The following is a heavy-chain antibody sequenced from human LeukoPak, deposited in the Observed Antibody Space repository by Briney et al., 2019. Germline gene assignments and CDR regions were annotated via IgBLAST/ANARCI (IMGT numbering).Heavy chain of an antibody. J-gene: IGHJ6*03. CDR3: ARSVVPAAYYYYYMDV. Sequence: GSSVTVSCTASGGTFSIDAISWVRQAPGQGGEWRGGIIAIFGTANYAQKFQGRVTITTDESTSTVYMELSSLRSEDTAVYYCARSVVPAAYYYYYMDVWGKGTTVTVSS. CDR2: IIAIFGTA. V-gene: IGHV1-69*05. D-gene: IGHD2-2*01. CDR1: GGTFSIDA.